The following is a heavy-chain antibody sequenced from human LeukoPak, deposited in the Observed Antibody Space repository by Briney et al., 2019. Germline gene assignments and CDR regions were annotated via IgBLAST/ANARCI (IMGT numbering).Heavy chain of an antibody. V-gene: IGHV1-69*13. Sequence: SVNVSCKASGGTFSIYAISWVRQAPGQGLEWMGGIIPIFGTANYAQKFQGRVTITADESTSTAYMELSSLRSEDTAVYYCARDRRRSSSWYGWFDPWGQGTLVTVSS. CDR1: GGTFSIYA. CDR2: IIPIFGTA. D-gene: IGHD6-13*01. CDR3: ARDRRRSSSWYGWFDP. J-gene: IGHJ5*02.